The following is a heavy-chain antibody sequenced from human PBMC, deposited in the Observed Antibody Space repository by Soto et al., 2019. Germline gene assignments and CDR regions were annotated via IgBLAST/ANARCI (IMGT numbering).Heavy chain of an antibody. CDR3: ARVRDYYDSSGYYVDY. V-gene: IGHV1-18*01. CDR2: ISAYNGNT. CDR1: GYTFTSYG. J-gene: IGHJ4*02. D-gene: IGHD3-22*01. Sequence: QVQLVQSGAEVKKPGASVKVSCKASGYTFTSYGISWVRQAPGQGLEWMGWISAYNGNTNYAQKLQGRVTMTTDTSTSTAYMELRSLSFDDTAVYYCARVRDYYDSSGYYVDYWGQGTLVTVSS.